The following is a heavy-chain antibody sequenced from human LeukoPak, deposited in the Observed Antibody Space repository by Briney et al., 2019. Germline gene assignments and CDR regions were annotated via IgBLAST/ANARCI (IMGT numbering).Heavy chain of an antibody. V-gene: IGHV3-21*05. CDR3: ARDEGYCSGGSCYSNY. J-gene: IGHJ4*02. CDR2: ISSSSSYT. Sequence: GGSLRLSCAASGFTFRSYSMSWIRQAPGKGLEWVSYISSSSSYTNSADSVKGRFTISRDNAKNSLYLQMNSLRAEDTAVYYCARDEGYCSGGSCYSNYWGQGTLVTVSS. D-gene: IGHD2-15*01. CDR1: GFTFRSYS.